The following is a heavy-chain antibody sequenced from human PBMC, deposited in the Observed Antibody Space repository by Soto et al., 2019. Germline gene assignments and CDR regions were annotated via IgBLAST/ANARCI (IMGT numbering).Heavy chain of an antibody. CDR2: IWYDGRNK. CDR3: ARGMEQWLLSNWFDP. CDR1: GFTFSSYG. D-gene: IGHD6-19*01. J-gene: IGHJ5*02. V-gene: IGHV3-33*01. Sequence: QVQLVESGGGVVQPGRSLRLSCAASGFTFSSYGMHWVRQAPGKGLEWVAVIWYDGRNKYYADSVKGRLTISRDNSKNTLYLQMNSLRAEDTAVYYCARGMEQWLLSNWFDPWGQGTLVTVSS.